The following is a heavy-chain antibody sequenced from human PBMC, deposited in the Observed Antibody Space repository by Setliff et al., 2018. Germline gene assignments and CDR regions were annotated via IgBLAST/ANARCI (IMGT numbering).Heavy chain of an antibody. D-gene: IGHD1-26*01. CDR2: IYSSGSI. CDR1: GGSISGYY. J-gene: IGHJ6*03. Sequence: PSETLSLTCNVSGGSISGYYWSWIRQTPGKGLEWIGNIYSSGSIKFNPSLRSRVTISVDTVKNQFSLRLSSLTAADTAVYYCARAPDSGTYYNLYPYYNDVWGKGTTVTVSS. CDR3: ARAPDSGTYYNLYPYYNDV. V-gene: IGHV4-59*08.